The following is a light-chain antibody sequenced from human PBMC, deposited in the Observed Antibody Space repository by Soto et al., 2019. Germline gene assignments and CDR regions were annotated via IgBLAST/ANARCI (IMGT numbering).Light chain of an antibody. CDR3: QHYNSYSEA. J-gene: IGKJ5*01. V-gene: IGKV1-5*03. CDR1: QSISNW. Sequence: IQITQSPSTLPASVGDRVTITCRASQSISNWLAWYQQKPGKAPKLLIYKASTLKSGVPSRFSGSGSGTEFTLTISSLQPDDFATYYCQHYNSYSEAFGQGTRPEIK. CDR2: KAS.